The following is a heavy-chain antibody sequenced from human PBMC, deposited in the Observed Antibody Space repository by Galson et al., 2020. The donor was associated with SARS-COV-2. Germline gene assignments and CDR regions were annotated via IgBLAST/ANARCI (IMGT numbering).Heavy chain of an antibody. Sequence: GESLKISCAASGFTFSNHAIHWVRQAPGKGLEWVAQIFYDGSDKYYGDSVKGRFTISRDSSKNMVYLQMNNLKVDDTAVYYCARDGQRSSGWAFDYWGQGTLVTVSS. CDR1: GFTFSNHA. CDR3: ARDGQRSSGWAFDY. V-gene: IGHV3-33*01. CDR2: IFYDGSDK. J-gene: IGHJ4*02. D-gene: IGHD6-19*01.